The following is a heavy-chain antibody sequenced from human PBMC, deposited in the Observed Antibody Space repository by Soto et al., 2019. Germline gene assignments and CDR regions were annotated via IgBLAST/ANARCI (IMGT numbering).Heavy chain of an antibody. Sequence: ASVKVSCKACGYTFTSYGISWVRQAPGQGLEWMGWISAYNGNTNYAQKLQGRVTMTTDASTSTAYMELRSLRSDDTAVYYCAKLYYYDSSGYPLDYGMDVWGQGTTVTVSS. CDR1: GYTFTSYG. J-gene: IGHJ6*02. V-gene: IGHV1-18*01. CDR3: AKLYYYDSSGYPLDYGMDV. CDR2: ISAYNGNT. D-gene: IGHD3-22*01.